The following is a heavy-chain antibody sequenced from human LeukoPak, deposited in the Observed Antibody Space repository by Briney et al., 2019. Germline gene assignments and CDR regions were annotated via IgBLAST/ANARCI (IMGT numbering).Heavy chain of an antibody. CDR1: GGSIKSHF. CDR3: ARGEAVPGTEIDR. J-gene: IGHJ5*02. Sequence: SETLSLTCTVSGGSIKSHFWSWVRQPPGKRLEWIGYMFHSGTTNYNPSLKSRVTISVDTSKNQFSLRLTSVTAADTAVYYCARGEAVPGTEIDRWGQGTLVTVSS. D-gene: IGHD1-26*01. V-gene: IGHV4-59*11. CDR2: MFHSGTT.